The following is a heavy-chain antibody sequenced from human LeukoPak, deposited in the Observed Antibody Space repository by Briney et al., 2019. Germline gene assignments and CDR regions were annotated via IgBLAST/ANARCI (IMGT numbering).Heavy chain of an antibody. Sequence: GGSLILSCAVSGFTVSDNYMTWVRQAPGKGLDWVSIIYSGGNTYYADSVKGRFIISRDNSKNTLYLQMNSLRVEDTAVYYCARGGGDRNPFDYWGQGTLVTVSS. J-gene: IGHJ4*02. V-gene: IGHV3-66*01. D-gene: IGHD4-17*01. CDR1: GFTVSDNY. CDR3: ARGGGDRNPFDY. CDR2: IYSGGNT.